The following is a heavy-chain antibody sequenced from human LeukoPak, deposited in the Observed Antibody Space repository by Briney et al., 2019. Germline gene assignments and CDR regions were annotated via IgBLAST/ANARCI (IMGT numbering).Heavy chain of an antibody. Sequence: ETLSLTCSVSGGSISSYYWSWIRQAPGKGLEWVGRIKSKTDGGTTDYAAPVKGRFTISRDDSKNTLYLQMNSLKTEDTAVYYCTTDQKVDSSGYAFDYWGQGTLVTVSS. CDR2: IKSKTDGGTT. J-gene: IGHJ4*02. D-gene: IGHD3-22*01. V-gene: IGHV3-15*01. CDR3: TTDQKVDSSGYAFDY. CDR1: GGSISSYY.